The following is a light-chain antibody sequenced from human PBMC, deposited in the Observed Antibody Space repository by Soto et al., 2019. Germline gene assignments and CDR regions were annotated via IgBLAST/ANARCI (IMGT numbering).Light chain of an antibody. CDR1: QSISNW. Sequence: DVQRPPSPSTLPASVRDRVPXXCRASQSISNWLAWYQQKPGTAPKVLIYDASTLESGVPSRFSGSGSGTEFTLTISSLQPDEFATYYCQQDNNYPRTVGQGTKVDIK. V-gene: IGKV1-5*01. J-gene: IGKJ1*01. CDR2: DAS. CDR3: QQDNNYPRT.